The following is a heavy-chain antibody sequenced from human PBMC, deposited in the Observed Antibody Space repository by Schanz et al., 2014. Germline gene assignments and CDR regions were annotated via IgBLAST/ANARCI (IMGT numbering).Heavy chain of an antibody. J-gene: IGHJ4*02. V-gene: IGHV3-13*01. CDR2: IGYLGDT. D-gene: IGHD3-10*01. Sequence: EGQLLESGGGLVQPGGSLRLSCAASGFTLSNSDMHWVRQGTGKGLEWVSTIGYLGDTYYPDSVKGRFTVSRDSGQNSLYLQMNSLRAGDTAVYYCARVPYGSGSYWDYWGQGTLVTVSS. CDR1: GFTLSNSD. CDR3: ARVPYGSGSYWDY.